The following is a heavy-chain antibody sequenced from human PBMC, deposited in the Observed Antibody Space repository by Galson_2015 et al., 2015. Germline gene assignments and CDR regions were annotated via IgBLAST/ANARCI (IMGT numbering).Heavy chain of an antibody. CDR3: ARDATLVRGLILTADWFDP. V-gene: IGHV1-46*01. D-gene: IGHD3-10*01. J-gene: IGHJ5*02. CDR1: GSTFTNYY. CDR2: INPSNGDT. Sequence: SVKVSCKAFGSTFTNYYIHWVRQAPGQGLEWMGVINPSNGDTTYAQRFQGRVTMTGDKSTSTVYLSLTSLSPADTAIYYCARDATLVRGLILTADWFDPWGQGTLVTVSS.